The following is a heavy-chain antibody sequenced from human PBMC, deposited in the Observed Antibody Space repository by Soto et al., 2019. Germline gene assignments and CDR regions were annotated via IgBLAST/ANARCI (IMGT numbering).Heavy chain of an antibody. CDR2: ISGSGGST. D-gene: IGHD2-2*01. CDR1: GFTFSSYA. J-gene: IGHJ6*02. V-gene: IGHV3-23*01. Sequence: AGGSLRLSCAASGFTFSSYAMSWVRQAPGKGLEWVSAISGSGGSTYYADSVKGRFTISRDNSKNTLYLQMNSLRAEDTAVYYCAKDNIVVVPAAMARDYGMDVWGQGSTVTVSS. CDR3: AKDNIVVVPAAMARDYGMDV.